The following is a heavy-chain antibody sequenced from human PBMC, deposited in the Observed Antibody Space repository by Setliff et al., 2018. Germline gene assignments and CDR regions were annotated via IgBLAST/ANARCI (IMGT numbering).Heavy chain of an antibody. CDR2: IYHSGST. Sequence: SETLSLTCAVSGYSISSGYYWGWIRQPPGKGLEWIGSIYHSGSTYYNPSLKSRVTISVDKSKNQFSLKLSSVTAADTAVYYCAREVGYYDSSGYPDVWGKGTTVTVSS. CDR3: AREVGYYDSSGYPDV. J-gene: IGHJ6*04. CDR1: GYSISSGYY. D-gene: IGHD3-22*01. V-gene: IGHV4-38-2*02.